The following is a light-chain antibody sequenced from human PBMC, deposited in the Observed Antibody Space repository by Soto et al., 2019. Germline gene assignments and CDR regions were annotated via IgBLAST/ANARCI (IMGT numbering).Light chain of an antibody. Sequence: QSVLTQPPSASGSPGQSVTISCTGTSSDVGGYNFVSWYQQHPGKAPKLIIYEVSKRPSGVPDRFSGSKSGNTSSLTVSGLQAEDEADYYCSSYAATNTLGVFGTGTKLTVL. V-gene: IGLV2-8*01. J-gene: IGLJ1*01. CDR3: SSYAATNTLGV. CDR2: EVS. CDR1: SSDVGGYNF.